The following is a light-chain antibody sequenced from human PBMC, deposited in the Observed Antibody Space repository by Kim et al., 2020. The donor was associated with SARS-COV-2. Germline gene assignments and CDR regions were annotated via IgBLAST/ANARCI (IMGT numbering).Light chain of an antibody. V-gene: IGLV2-11*01. CDR1: SSDVGGYND. Sequence: GHSFTNSCPGTSSDVGGYNDVSWYQHHPGTAPKRMIYDVSKRPSGVPDRFSGSKSGNTASLTISGLQAEDEADYYCCSYAGSYTLVFGGGTQLTVL. CDR3: CSYAGSYTLV. J-gene: IGLJ2*01. CDR2: DVS.